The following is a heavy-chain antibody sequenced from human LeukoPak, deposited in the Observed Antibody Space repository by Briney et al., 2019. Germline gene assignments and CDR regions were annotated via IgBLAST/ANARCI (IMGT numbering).Heavy chain of an antibody. V-gene: IGHV1-69*05. CDR2: IIPIFGTA. CDR3: ARGARGPGGHYYDYVWGSYRYHYFDY. Sequence: ASVKVSCKASGGTLSSYAISWVRQAPGQGLEWMGGIIPIFGTANYAQKFQGRVTITTDESTSTAYMELSSLRSEDTAVYYCARGARGPGGHYYDYVWGSYRYHYFDYWGQGTLVTVSS. CDR1: GGTLSSYA. J-gene: IGHJ4*02. D-gene: IGHD3-16*02.